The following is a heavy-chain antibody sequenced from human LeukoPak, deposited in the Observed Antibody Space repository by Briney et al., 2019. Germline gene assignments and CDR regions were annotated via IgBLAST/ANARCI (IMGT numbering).Heavy chain of an antibody. J-gene: IGHJ4*02. Sequence: GGTLRLSCAASGFTFSSYGMSWVRQAPGKGLEWVSAISGSGGSTYYADSVKGRFTISRDNSKNTLYLQMNSLRAEDTAVYYCASSDDSSGYYDWGQGTLVTVSS. V-gene: IGHV3-23*01. CDR1: GFTFSSYG. D-gene: IGHD3-22*01. CDR3: ASSDDSSGYYD. CDR2: ISGSGGST.